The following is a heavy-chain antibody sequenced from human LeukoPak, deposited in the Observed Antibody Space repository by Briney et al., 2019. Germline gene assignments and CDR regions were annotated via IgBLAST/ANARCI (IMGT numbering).Heavy chain of an antibody. D-gene: IGHD4-17*01. V-gene: IGHV4-59*08. CDR3: ARMAYGGSYAFDI. CDR2: IYYSGGT. Sequence: SETLSLTCAVYGVSFSGYYWSWIRQPPGKGLEWIGYIYYSGGTKYNPSLKRRGSISVDTSTNQFSLKLSSVPAADTAMYYCARMAYGGSYAFDIWGPGTMVTVSS. CDR1: GVSFSGYY. J-gene: IGHJ3*02.